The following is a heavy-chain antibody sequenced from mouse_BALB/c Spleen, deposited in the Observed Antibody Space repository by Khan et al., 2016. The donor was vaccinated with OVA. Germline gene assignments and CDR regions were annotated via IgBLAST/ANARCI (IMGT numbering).Heavy chain of an antibody. V-gene: IGHV9-3-1*01. CDR1: GYTFTNFG. J-gene: IGHJ4*01. CDR2: INTYTGEP. D-gene: IGHD2-10*01. CDR3: ARPPYFSDTMAY. Sequence: VQLQESGPELKKPGETVKISCKASGYTFTNFGMNWVKQAPGKGLEWMGWINTYTGEPTYTDDFKGRFAFSLETSASTAYLQIINLKNEDTATYFCARPPYFSDTMAYWGQGTSVTVSS.